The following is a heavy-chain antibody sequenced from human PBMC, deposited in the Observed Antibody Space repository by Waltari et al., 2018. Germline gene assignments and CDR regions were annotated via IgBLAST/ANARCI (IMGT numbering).Heavy chain of an antibody. CDR1: GFTFGDYA. V-gene: IGHV3-49*03. CDR2: IRSKAYGGTT. Sequence: EVQLVESGGGLVQPGRSLRLSCTASGFTFGDYAMSWFRQAPGKGLEWVGFIRSKAYGGTTEYAASVKGRFTISRDDSKSIAYLQMNSLKTEDTAVYYCTRVQGYYDSSGSKYYFDYWGQGTLVTVSS. D-gene: IGHD3-22*01. CDR3: TRVQGYYDSSGSKYYFDY. J-gene: IGHJ4*02.